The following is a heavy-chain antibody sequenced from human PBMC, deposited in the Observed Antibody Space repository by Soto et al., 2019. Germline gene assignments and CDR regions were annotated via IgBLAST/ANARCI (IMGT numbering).Heavy chain of an antibody. CDR3: ASESSGGNMFDY. V-gene: IGHV1-8*01. D-gene: IGHD2-15*01. J-gene: IGHJ4*02. CDR2: MNPNSGNT. CDR1: GYTFTSYD. Sequence: ASVKVSCKASGYTFTSYDINWVRQATGQGLEWMGWMNPNSGNTGYAQKFQGRVTMTRNTSISTAYMELSSLRSEDTAVYYCASESSGGNMFDYWGQGTLVTVSS.